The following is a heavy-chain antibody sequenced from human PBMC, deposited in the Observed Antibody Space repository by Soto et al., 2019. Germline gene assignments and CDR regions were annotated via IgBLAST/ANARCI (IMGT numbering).Heavy chain of an antibody. CDR2: ISSNGGST. D-gene: IGHD3-10*01. CDR3: ATYGSGTIWSRYDY. CDR1: GFTFSSYA. V-gene: IGHV3-64*01. J-gene: IGHJ4*02. Sequence: PGGSLRLSCAASGFTFSSYAMHWVRQAPGKGLEYVSAISSNGGSTYYANSVKGRFTISRDNSKNTLYLQMGSLRAEDMAVYYCATYGSGTIWSRYDYWGQGTLVTVSS.